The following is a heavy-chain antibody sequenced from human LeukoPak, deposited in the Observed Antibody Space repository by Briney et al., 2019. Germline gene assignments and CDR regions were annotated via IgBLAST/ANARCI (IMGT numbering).Heavy chain of an antibody. D-gene: IGHD1-26*01. V-gene: IGHV3-64*01. CDR1: GFTFSSYA. CDR3: ARAGIVGATAYFDY. CDR2: ISSNGGST. J-gene: IGHJ4*02. Sequence: PGGSLRLSCAASGFTFSSYAMHWVRQAPGKGLEYVSAISSNGGSTYYANSVKGRFTISRDNSKNTQYLQMGSLRAEDMAVYYCARAGIVGATAYFDYWGQGTLVTVSS.